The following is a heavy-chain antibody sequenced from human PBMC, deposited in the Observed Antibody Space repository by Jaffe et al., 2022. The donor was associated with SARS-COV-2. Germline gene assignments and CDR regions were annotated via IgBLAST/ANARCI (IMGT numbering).Heavy chain of an antibody. D-gene: IGHD3-3*01. CDR3: ARTIFGVYYYGMDV. Sequence: EVQLVESGGDLVQPGGSLRLSCAASGFSVSTNHINWVRQAPGKGLEWVSLIHSAGRTSYADSVKGRFTISRDNSKNTLYLQMNSLRAEDTAVYYCARTIFGVYYYGMDVWGQGTTVTVSS. J-gene: IGHJ6*02. CDR1: GFSVSTNH. CDR2: IHSAGRT. V-gene: IGHV3-66*02.